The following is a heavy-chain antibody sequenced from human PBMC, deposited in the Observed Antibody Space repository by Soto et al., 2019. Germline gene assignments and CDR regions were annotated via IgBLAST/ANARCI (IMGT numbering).Heavy chain of an antibody. D-gene: IGHD5-18*01. J-gene: IGHJ4*02. CDR3: ASGIQLWLRRINNGYSG. CDR1: GGTFSTYA. CDR2: IIPMFGTA. V-gene: IGHV1-69*12. Sequence: QVQLVQSGAEVTKPESSVKVSCKAPGGTFSTYAISWVRQAPGQGLEWMGGIIPMFGTANYARRFQDRVTITADESTNTVYMELSSLRSEDTAVYFCASGIQLWLRRINNGYSGWGQGTLVTVSS.